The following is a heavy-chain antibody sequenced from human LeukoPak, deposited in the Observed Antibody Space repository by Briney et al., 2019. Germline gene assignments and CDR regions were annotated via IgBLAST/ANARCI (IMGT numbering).Heavy chain of an antibody. D-gene: IGHD4-17*01. CDR3: ARRLTVTWEFDY. CDR1: SYSISSGYY. CDR2: IYHSGSA. Sequence: SETLSLTCAVSSYSISSGYYWGWIRHPPGKGLEWIGSIYHSGSAYYNPSLKSRVTVSVDTSKNQFSLKLSSVTAADTAVYYCARRLTVTWEFDYWGQGTLVTVSS. J-gene: IGHJ4*02. V-gene: IGHV4-38-2*01.